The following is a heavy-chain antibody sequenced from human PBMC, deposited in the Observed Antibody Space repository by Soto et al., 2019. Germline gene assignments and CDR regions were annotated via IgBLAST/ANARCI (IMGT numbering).Heavy chain of an antibody. CDR1: GFTFSSYA. CDR3: AKAGSPVPAATPGDY. Sequence: EVQLLESGGGLVQPGGSLRLSCAASGFTFSSYAMSWVRQAPGKGLEWVSAISGSGGSTYYADSVKGRFTISRDNSKNTLYMQMNSLRAEDTAVYYCAKAGSPVPAATPGDYWGQGTLVTVSS. J-gene: IGHJ4*02. CDR2: ISGSGGST. V-gene: IGHV3-23*01. D-gene: IGHD2-2*02.